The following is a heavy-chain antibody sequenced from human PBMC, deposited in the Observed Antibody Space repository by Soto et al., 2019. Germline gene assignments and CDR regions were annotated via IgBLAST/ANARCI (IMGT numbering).Heavy chain of an antibody. V-gene: IGHV1-69*13. J-gene: IGHJ4*02. CDR3: ARELGAAAGTDY. CDR1: GGTFSSYA. Sequence: ASVKVSCKASGGTFSSYAISWVRQAPGQGLEWMGGIIPIFGTANYAQKFQGRVTITADESTSTAYMELSSLRSEDTAVYYCARELGAAAGTDYWGQGTLVTVSS. CDR2: IIPIFGTA. D-gene: IGHD6-13*01.